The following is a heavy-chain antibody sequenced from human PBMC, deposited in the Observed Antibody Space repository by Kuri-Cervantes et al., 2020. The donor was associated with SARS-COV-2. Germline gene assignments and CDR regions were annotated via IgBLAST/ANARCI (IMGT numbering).Heavy chain of an antibody. J-gene: IGHJ6*02. D-gene: IGHD3-3*01. Sequence: GESLKISCVASGFIFSNYAMHWVRQAPGKGLEWVAIISYDGNNLYADAVKGRFTISRDNSKNTLYLQMGSLRAEDMAVYYCARGNITYYDFWSGYYYYYYGMDVWGQGTTVTVSS. V-gene: IGHV3-30*14. CDR3: ARGNITYYDFWSGYYYYYYGMDV. CDR2: ISYDGNNL. CDR1: GFIFSNYA.